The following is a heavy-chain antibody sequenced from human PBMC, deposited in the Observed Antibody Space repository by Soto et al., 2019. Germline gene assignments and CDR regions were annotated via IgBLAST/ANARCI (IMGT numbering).Heavy chain of an antibody. J-gene: IGHJ6*03. D-gene: IGHD2-15*01. Sequence: SETLSLTCTVSGGSISSSSYYWGWIRQPPGKGLEWIGSIYYSGSTYYNPSLKSRVTISVDTSKNQFSLKLSSVTAADTAVYYCARTKGDIVVVVAATPPAFDYYYYMDVWGKGTTVTVSS. V-gene: IGHV4-39*01. CDR1: GGSISSSSYY. CDR2: IYYSGST. CDR3: ARTKGDIVVVVAATPPAFDYYYYMDV.